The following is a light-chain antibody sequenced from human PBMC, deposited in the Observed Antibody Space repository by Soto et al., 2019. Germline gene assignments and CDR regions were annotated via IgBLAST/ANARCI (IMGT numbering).Light chain of an antibody. CDR3: CSYTSSTTLNV. CDR1: SSDVGGYNY. V-gene: IGLV2-14*01. J-gene: IGLJ1*01. Sequence: QSVLTQPASVSGSPGQSITISCTGTSSDVGGYNYVSWYQQHPGKAPKLMIYEVSNRPSGVSNRFSASKSGNTASLTISGLQAEDEADYYCCSYTSSTTLNVFGTGTKLTVL. CDR2: EVS.